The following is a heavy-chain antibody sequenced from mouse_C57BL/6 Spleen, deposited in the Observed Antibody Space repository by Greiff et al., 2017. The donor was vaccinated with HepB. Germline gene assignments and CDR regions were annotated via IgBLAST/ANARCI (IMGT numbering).Heavy chain of an antibody. V-gene: IGHV1-52*01. CDR3: ARGPYSTVLVDY. CDR1: GYTFTSYW. D-gene: IGHD1-1*01. CDR2: IDPYDSET. Sequence: VQLQQPGAELVRPGSSVKLSCKASGYTFTSYWMHWVKQRPIQGLEWIGNIDPYDSETHYNQKFKDKATLTVDKSSSTAYMQLSSLTSEDAAVYYCARGPYSTVLVDYWGQGTTLTVSS. J-gene: IGHJ2*01.